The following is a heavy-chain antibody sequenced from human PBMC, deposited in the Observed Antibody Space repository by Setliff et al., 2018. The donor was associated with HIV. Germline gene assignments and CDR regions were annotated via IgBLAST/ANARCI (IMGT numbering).Heavy chain of an antibody. D-gene: IGHD6-19*01. CDR1: GGTFSSYA. J-gene: IGHJ3*01. V-gene: IGHV1-69*06. Sequence: SVKVSCKASGGTFSSYAINWVRQAPGQGLEWMGGIIPLLGTPNYAHKFQGRVTITADKCSSTVYMELSSLRSEDSAVFYCARDRSGIAVAAPDAFDVWGQGIMVTVSS. CDR2: IIPLLGTP. CDR3: ARDRSGIAVAAPDAFDV.